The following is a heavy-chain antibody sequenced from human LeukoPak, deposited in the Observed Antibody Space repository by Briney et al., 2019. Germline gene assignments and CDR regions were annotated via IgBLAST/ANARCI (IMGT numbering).Heavy chain of an antibody. D-gene: IGHD5-24*01. Sequence: ASVKVSCKASGYTFTSYAMHWVRQAPGQRLEWMGWINADNGNTKFSQKFQDRVTFTRDTSASTAYMELSSLRSEDTAVYYCARGAAFFGYNSSPDYWGQGTLVTVSS. CDR3: ARGAAFFGYNSSPDY. V-gene: IGHV1-3*01. CDR1: GYTFTSYA. J-gene: IGHJ4*02. CDR2: INADNGNT.